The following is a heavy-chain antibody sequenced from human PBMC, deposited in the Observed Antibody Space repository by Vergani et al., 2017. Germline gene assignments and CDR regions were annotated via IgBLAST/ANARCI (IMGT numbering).Heavy chain of an antibody. V-gene: IGHV4-59*01. CDR3: AREREYYYDSSGYGRDGMDV. Sequence: QVQLQESGPGLVKPSETLSLTCTVSGGSISSYYWSWIRQPPGKGLEWIGYIYYSGSTNFNPSLKRRVTISVDTSKNQFSLQLSSVTAADTAVYYCAREREYYYDSSGYGRDGMDVWGQGTTVTVSS. D-gene: IGHD3-22*01. CDR2: IYYSGST. CDR1: GGSISSYY. J-gene: IGHJ6*02.